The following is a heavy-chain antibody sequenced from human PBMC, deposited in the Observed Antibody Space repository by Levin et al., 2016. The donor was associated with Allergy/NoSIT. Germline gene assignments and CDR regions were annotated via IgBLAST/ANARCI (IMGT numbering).Heavy chain of an antibody. Sequence: GESLKISCAASGLTFSRYGLHWVRQAPGKGLEWVAVVSNDGSNKYYADSVKGRFTISRDNSKNTLYLHVINLRTDDTAVYYCARVLGLRLGSKLPRGGMDVWGQGTTVIVSS. J-gene: IGHJ6*02. CDR2: VSNDGSNK. CDR1: GLTFSRYG. V-gene: IGHV3-30-3*01. CDR3: ARVLGLRLGSKLPRGGMDV. D-gene: IGHD3-16*01.